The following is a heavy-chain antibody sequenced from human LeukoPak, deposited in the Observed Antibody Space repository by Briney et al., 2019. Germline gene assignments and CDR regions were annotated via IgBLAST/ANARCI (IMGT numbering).Heavy chain of an antibody. D-gene: IGHD6-6*01. CDR2: INHSGST. J-gene: IGHJ6*02. CDR3: ARGSGKGIAARPYYYYYGMDV. CDR1: GGSFSGYY. V-gene: IGHV4-34*01. Sequence: TSETLSLTCAVYGGSFSGYYWSWIRQPPGKGLEWIGEINHSGSTNYNPSLKSRVTISVDTSKNQFSLKLSSVTAADTAVYYCARGSGKGIAARPYYYYYGMDVWGQGTTVTVSS.